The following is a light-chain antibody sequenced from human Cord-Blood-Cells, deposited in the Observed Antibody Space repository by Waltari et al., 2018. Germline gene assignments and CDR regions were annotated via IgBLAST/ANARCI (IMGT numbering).Light chain of an antibody. CDR3: QQFNSYPLT. J-gene: IGKJ4*01. CDR2: DAS. V-gene: IGKV1-13*02. CDR1: QGISSA. Sequence: AIQLTQSPSSLSASVGDRVTITCRASQGISSALAWYQQKPGKAPKLLIYDASSLESRVPVRFSGSGSATDFTLTISSLQAEDFATYYCQQFNSYPLTFGGGTKVEIK.